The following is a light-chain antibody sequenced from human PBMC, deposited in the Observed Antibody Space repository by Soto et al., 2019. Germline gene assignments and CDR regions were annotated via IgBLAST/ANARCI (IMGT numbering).Light chain of an antibody. CDR2: WGS. CDR3: QQYYSVPPIT. V-gene: IGKV4-1*01. Sequence: DIVMTQSPDSLAVSLGERATINCKSSQSVLYSSNNKNYLAWYQQKPGQPPKLLIYWGSTRESGVTDRFSGSGYVTDFTLTISSLPAEDVAVYYCQQYYSVPPITLGQGTRLEIK. J-gene: IGKJ5*01. CDR1: QSVLYSSNNKNY.